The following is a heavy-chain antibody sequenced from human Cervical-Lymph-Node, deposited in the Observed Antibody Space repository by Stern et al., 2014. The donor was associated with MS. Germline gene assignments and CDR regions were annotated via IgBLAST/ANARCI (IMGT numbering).Heavy chain of an antibody. CDR1: GYAFTIYY. D-gene: IGHD1-26*01. V-gene: IGHV1-46*01. CDR3: ARSGAQELIDY. J-gene: IGHJ4*02. CDR2: INPGGGGT. Sequence: VQLVQSGAEVKKPGASVKVSCKASGYAFTIYYMHWVRQAPGQGLEWMGIINPGGGGTTYAQKFQGSVSMTRDTSTSTVYMELSSLRSDDTAVYYCARSGAQELIDYWGQGTLVTVSS.